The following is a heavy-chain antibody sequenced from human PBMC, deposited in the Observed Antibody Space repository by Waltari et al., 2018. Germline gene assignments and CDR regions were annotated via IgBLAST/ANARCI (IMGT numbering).Heavy chain of an antibody. V-gene: IGHV3-7*01. CDR3: ARDIVATIPYYYYYMDV. J-gene: IGHJ6*03. CDR2: IKQDGSEK. CDR1: GFTFSSYW. Sequence: EVQLVESGGGLVQPGGSLRLSCAASGFTFSSYWMSWVRQAPGKGLEWVANIKQDGSEKYYVDSVKGRFTISGDNAKNSLYLQMNSLRAEDTAVYYCARDIVATIPYYYYYMDVWGKGTTVTVSS. D-gene: IGHD5-12*01.